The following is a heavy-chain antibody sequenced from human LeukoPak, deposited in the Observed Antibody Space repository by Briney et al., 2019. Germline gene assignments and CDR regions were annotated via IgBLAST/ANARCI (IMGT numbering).Heavy chain of an antibody. CDR3: ARDRLNYYDSSGYEDY. J-gene: IGHJ4*02. CDR2: IKQDGSEK. V-gene: IGHV3-7*01. CDR1: GFTFSSYR. Sequence: GGSLRLSCAASGFTFSSYRMRWARHAPGEGLEWVANIKQDGSEKYYVDSVKGRFTISRDNAKNSLYLQMNSLRAEDTAVYYCARDRLNYYDSSGYEDYWGQGTLVTVSS. D-gene: IGHD3-22*01.